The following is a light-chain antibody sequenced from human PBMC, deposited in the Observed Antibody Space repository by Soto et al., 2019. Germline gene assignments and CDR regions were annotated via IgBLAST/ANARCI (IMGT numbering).Light chain of an antibody. J-gene: IGKJ1*01. V-gene: IGKV3-15*01. CDR1: QSVSST. CDR3: QQYNTWPVT. Sequence: EIVMTQSPATLSVPPGERATLSCRASQSVSSTVAWYQQNPGQAPRLLIYGASTRAIGIPARFSGSGSGTEFTLSISSLQSEDFAVYYCQQYNTWPVTFGQGTKVEIK. CDR2: GAS.